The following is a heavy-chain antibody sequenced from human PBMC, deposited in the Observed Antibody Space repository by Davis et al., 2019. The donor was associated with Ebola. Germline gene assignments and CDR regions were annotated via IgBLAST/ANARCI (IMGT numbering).Heavy chain of an antibody. CDR1: GFTFSSYA. CDR3: ARGYLWQYKRFDP. V-gene: IGHV3-7*01. J-gene: IGHJ5*02. CDR2: IKQDGSEK. Sequence: GESLKISCAASGFTFSSYAMSWVRQAPGKGLEWVANIKQDGSEKYYVDSVKGRFTISRDNAKNSLYLQMNSLRAEDTAVYYCARGYLWQYKRFDPWGQGTLVTVSS. D-gene: IGHD6-19*01.